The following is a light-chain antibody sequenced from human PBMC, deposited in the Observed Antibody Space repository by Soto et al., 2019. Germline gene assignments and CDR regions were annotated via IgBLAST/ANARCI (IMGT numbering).Light chain of an antibody. V-gene: IGKV3-20*01. J-gene: IGKJ1*01. Sequence: EIVLTQSPGTLSLSPGERATLSCRASQSVSSSFLAWYQQQPGQAPRLLIYGASSRATGIPDRFSGRGSGTDFSVAISRREPEGFAVYYWQQYSRPPRTFGQGSKVEIK. CDR2: GAS. CDR3: QQYSRPPRT. CDR1: QSVSSSF.